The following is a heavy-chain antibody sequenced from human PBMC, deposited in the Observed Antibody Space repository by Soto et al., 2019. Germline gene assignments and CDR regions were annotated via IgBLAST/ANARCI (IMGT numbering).Heavy chain of an antibody. Sequence: ASVKVSCKASGYTFTSYYMHWVRQAPGQGLEWMGIINPSGGSTSYAQKFQGRVTMTRDTSTSSVYMELSSLRSEDTAVYYCARAGDQDDYYYYYMDVWGKGTTVTVSS. CDR1: GYTFTSYY. CDR3: ARAGDQDDYYYYYMDV. D-gene: IGHD7-27*01. J-gene: IGHJ6*03. CDR2: INPSGGST. V-gene: IGHV1-46*03.